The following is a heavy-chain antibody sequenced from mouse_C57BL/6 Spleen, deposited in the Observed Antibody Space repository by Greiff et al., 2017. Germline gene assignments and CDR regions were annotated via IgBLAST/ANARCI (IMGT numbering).Heavy chain of an antibody. V-gene: IGHV1-74*01. J-gene: IGHJ2*01. Sequence: VQLQQPGAELVKPGASVKVSCKASGYTFTSYWMHWVKQRPGQGLEWIGRIHPSDSDTNYHQKFKGKATLTVDKSSSPAYMPLSSLTSEDSAVYYCAILTTVVVGGDWGQGTTLTVSS. CDR1: GYTFTSYW. CDR3: AILTTVVVGGD. D-gene: IGHD1-1*01. CDR2: IHPSDSDT.